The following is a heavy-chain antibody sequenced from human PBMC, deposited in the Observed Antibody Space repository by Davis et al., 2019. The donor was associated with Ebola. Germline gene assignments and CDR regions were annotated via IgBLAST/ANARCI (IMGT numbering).Heavy chain of an antibody. Sequence: GESLKISCAASGFTFSSYAMHWVRQAPGKGLEWVAVISYDGSNKYYADSVKGRFTISRDNSKNTLYLQMNSLRAEDTAVYYCARDRMSRWQWLVLGYYYYGMDVWGQGTTVTVSS. CDR1: GFTFSSYA. D-gene: IGHD6-19*01. J-gene: IGHJ6*02. CDR3: ARDRMSRWQWLVLGYYYYGMDV. V-gene: IGHV3-30-3*01. CDR2: ISYDGSNK.